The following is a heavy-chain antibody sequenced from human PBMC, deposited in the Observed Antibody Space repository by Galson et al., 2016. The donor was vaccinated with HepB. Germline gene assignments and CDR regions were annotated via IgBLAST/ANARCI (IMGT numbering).Heavy chain of an antibody. CDR1: GFTVNTDY. Sequence: SLRLSCAAPGFTVNTDYISIVRQAPGKGLEWLSVIYPGGDTYYTGSVRGRFIVSTDSAKKTLFFQMNSLRAEDTAVYYCSKDPFQSWGSWGLEALVTVSS. J-gene: IGHJ5*02. V-gene: IGHV3-53*01. CDR3: SKDPFQSWGS. CDR2: IYPGGDT. D-gene: IGHD3-16*01.